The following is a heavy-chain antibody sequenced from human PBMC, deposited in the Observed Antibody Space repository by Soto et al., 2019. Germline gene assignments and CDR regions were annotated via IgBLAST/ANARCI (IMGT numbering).Heavy chain of an antibody. CDR1: GFSLSNTRMG. Sequence: QVTLKESGPVLVKPTETLTLTCTVSGFSLSNTRMGVSWIRQPPGKALEWLAHIFSNDEKSYSTSLKSRLTISKDTSKSQVVLTMTNMDPVDSATYYCARTLVATLPAQNYFYYGMDVWGQGTTVTVSS. CDR2: IFSNDEK. J-gene: IGHJ6*02. CDR3: ARTLVATLPAQNYFYYGMDV. V-gene: IGHV2-26*01. D-gene: IGHD2-8*02.